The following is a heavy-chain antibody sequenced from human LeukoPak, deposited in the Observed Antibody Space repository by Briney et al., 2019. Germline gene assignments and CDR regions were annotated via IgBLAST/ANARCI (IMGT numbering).Heavy chain of an antibody. CDR1: GGSMISSSHY. Sequence: PSETLSLTCTVSGGSMISSSHYWGWIRQPPGKGLEWIGSIYYSGSIYHNPSLKSRVTISIDTSKSQFSLRLSSVTAADTAVYYCARGLGYCSSTSCYPTRWGQGTLVTVSS. V-gene: IGHV4-39*07. J-gene: IGHJ4*02. CDR2: IYYSGSI. CDR3: ARGLGYCSSTSCYPTR. D-gene: IGHD2-2*01.